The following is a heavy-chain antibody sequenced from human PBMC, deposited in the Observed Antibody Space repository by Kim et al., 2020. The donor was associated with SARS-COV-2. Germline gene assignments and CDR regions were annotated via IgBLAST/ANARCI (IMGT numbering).Heavy chain of an antibody. CDR2: INHSGST. CDR3: ARTLAVLRFLEWLQSPFDP. J-gene: IGHJ5*02. D-gene: IGHD3-3*01. Sequence: SETLSLTCAVYGGSFSGYYWSWIRQPPGKGLEWIGEINHSGSTNYNPSLKSRVTISVDTSKNQFSLKLSSVTAADTAVYYCARTLAVLRFLEWLQSPFDPWGQGTLVTVSS. V-gene: IGHV4-34*01. CDR1: GGSFSGYY.